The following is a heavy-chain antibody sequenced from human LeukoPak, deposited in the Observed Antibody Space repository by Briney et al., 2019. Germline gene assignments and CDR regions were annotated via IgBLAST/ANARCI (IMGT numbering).Heavy chain of an antibody. Sequence: GGSLRLSRALSVFTLSSNYMTWVRQAPGKGREGVSVIYSGVSIYYADYVKSRFPNPRHISKNTWDLQLNSLRAEDTAVYYCASGKESSMAQRYWAQGTLVTVSS. CDR2: IYSGVSI. CDR1: VFTLSSNY. V-gene: IGHV3-53*04. D-gene: IGHD2/OR15-2a*01. CDR3: ASGKESSMAQRY. J-gene: IGHJ4*02.